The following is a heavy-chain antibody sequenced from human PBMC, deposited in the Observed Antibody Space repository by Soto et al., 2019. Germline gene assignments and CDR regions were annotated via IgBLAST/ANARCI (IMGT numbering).Heavy chain of an antibody. V-gene: IGHV1-69*13. Sequence: SVKVSCKASGGTFSSYAISWVRQAPGQGLEWMGGIIPIFGTANYAQKFQGRVTITADESTSTAYMELSSLRSEDTAVYYCARDPVVVVPAAIYSVGYYYGMDVWGQGTTVTVSS. J-gene: IGHJ6*02. CDR1: GGTFSSYA. D-gene: IGHD2-2*01. CDR2: IIPIFGTA. CDR3: ARDPVVVVPAAIYSVGYYYGMDV.